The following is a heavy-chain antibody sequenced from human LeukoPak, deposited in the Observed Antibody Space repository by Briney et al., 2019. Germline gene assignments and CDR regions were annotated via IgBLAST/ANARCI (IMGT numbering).Heavy chain of an antibody. D-gene: IGHD2-15*01. CDR2: IGSAGDT. Sequence: GGSLRLSCAASGFIFTNYWMSWVRQATGKGLEWVSAIGSAGDTHYPGSVKGRFTISRENAKNSLYLQMNNLRAGDTAVYYCASSYCSGGSCSYGMDVWGQGTTVTVSS. CDR3: ASSYCSGGSCSYGMDV. J-gene: IGHJ6*02. V-gene: IGHV3-13*01. CDR1: GFIFTNYW.